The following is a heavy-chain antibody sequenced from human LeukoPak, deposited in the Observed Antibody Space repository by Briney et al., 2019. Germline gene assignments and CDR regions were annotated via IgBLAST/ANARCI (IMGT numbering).Heavy chain of an antibody. CDR2: IKQDGSDK. Sequence: GESLKISCAASGFTLSNYWMSWVRQAPGKGLEWVAHIKQDGSDKYYVDSVKGRFTISRDNAKNSLYLQMNSLRVEDTAVYYCAKYATSSGSRWLEPWGQGTLVTVSS. V-gene: IGHV3-7*01. J-gene: IGHJ5*02. CDR1: GFTLSNYW. D-gene: IGHD6-19*01. CDR3: AKYATSSGSRWLEP.